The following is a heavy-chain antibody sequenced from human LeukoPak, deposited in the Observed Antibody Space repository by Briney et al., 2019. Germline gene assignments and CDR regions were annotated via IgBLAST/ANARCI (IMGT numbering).Heavy chain of an antibody. Sequence: GRSLRLSCAASGFTFSSYGMHWVRQAPGKGLEWVAVISYDGSNKYYADSVKGRFTISRDNSKNTLYLQIISLRAEDTAVYYCAKALVGATVDYWGQGTLVTVSS. CDR3: AKALVGATVDY. CDR2: ISYDGSNK. CDR1: GFTFSSYG. D-gene: IGHD1-26*01. J-gene: IGHJ4*02. V-gene: IGHV3-30*18.